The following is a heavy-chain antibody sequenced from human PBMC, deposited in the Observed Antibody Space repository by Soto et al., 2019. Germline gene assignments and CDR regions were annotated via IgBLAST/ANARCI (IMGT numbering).Heavy chain of an antibody. Sequence: ASVKVSCKASGGTFSSYGISWVRQAPGQGLEWMGWISAYNGNTNYAQKLQGRVTMTTDTSTSTAYMELRSLRSDDTAVYYCARDPSMIVVVSRFDYWGQGTLVTVSS. J-gene: IGHJ4*02. CDR3: ARDPSMIVVVSRFDY. V-gene: IGHV1-18*01. CDR1: GGTFSSYG. CDR2: ISAYNGNT. D-gene: IGHD3-22*01.